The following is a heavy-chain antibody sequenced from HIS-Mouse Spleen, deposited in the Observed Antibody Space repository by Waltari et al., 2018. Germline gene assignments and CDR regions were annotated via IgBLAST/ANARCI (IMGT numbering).Heavy chain of an antibody. D-gene: IGHD6-19*01. CDR3: ARLAGIAVAGRGYYYYYGMDV. Sequence: EWIGSIYYSGSTYYNPSLKSRVTISVDTSKNQFSLKLSSVTAADTAVYYCARLAGIAVAGRGYYYYYGMDVWGQGTTVTVSS. V-gene: IGHV4-39*01. J-gene: IGHJ6*02. CDR2: IYYSGST.